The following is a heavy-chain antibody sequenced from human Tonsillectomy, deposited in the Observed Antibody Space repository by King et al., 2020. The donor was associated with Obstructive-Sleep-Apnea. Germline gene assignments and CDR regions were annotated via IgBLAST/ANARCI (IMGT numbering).Heavy chain of an antibody. V-gene: IGHV3-30*18. D-gene: IGHD3-22*01. CDR2: MSYDGSSK. J-gene: IGHJ3*02. Sequence: VQLVGSGGGVVQPGRSLRLSCAASGFTFSTYGMHWVRQAPGKGLEWVAVMSYDGSSKYYADSVKGRFTISRDNSKNTLYLQMNSLRAEDTAVYFCAKDTIPLNYDADALDIWGQGTMVTVSS. CDR1: GFTFSTYG. CDR3: AKDTIPLNYDADALDI.